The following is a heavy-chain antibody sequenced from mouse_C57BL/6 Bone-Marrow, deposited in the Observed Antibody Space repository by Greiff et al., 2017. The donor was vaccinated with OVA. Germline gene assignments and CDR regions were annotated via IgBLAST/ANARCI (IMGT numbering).Heavy chain of an antibody. J-gene: IGHJ4*01. D-gene: IGHD2-1*01. Sequence: VQLQQSGPELVKPGASVKISCKASGYTFTDYYMNWVKQSHGKSLEWIGDINPNNGGTSYNQKFKGKATLTVDKSSSTAYMELRSLTSEDSAVYYCARRDGNYSYYYAMDYWGQGTSVTVSS. CDR2: INPNNGGT. V-gene: IGHV1-26*01. CDR3: ARRDGNYSYYYAMDY. CDR1: GYTFTDYY.